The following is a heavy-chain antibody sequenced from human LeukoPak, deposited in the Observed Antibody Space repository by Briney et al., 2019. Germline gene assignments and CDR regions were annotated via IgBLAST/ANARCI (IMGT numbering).Heavy chain of an antibody. CDR1: GGSFSGYY. CDR2: INHSGST. V-gene: IGHV4-34*01. Sequence: PSETLSLTCAVYGGSFSGYYWSWIRQPPGKGLEWIGEINHSGSTNYNPSLKSRVTISVDTSKNQFSLKLGSVTAADTAVYYCARANYDYVWGSSGIDYWGQGTLVTVSS. J-gene: IGHJ4*02. D-gene: IGHD3-16*01. CDR3: ARANYDYVWGSSGIDY.